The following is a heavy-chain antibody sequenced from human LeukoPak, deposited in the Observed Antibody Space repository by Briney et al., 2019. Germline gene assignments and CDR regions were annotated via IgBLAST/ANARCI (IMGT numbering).Heavy chain of an antibody. CDR3: ARGTSLGYCSSTSCYNPNFDY. Sequence: GGSLRLSCAASGFTFSSYSMNWVRQAPGKGLEWVSSISSSSSYIYYADSVKGRFTISRDNAKNSLYPQMNSLRAEDTAVYYCARGTSLGYCSSTSCYNPNFDYWGQGTLVTVSS. CDR1: GFTFSSYS. D-gene: IGHD2-2*01. J-gene: IGHJ4*02. CDR2: ISSSSSYI. V-gene: IGHV3-21*01.